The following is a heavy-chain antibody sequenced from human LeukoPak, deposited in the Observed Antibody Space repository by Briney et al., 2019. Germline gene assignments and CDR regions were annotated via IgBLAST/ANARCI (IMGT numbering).Heavy chain of an antibody. J-gene: IGHJ6*02. CDR1: GFTFSSYE. CDR2: ISSSGSTI. CDR3: AREGVDYGGNKYYYGMDV. D-gene: IGHD4-23*01. V-gene: IGHV3-48*03. Sequence: GGSLRLSCAAFGFTFSSYEMNWVRQAPGKGLEWVSYISSSGSTIYYADSVKGRFTISRDNAKNSLYLQMNSLRAEDTAVYYCAREGVDYGGNKYYYGMDVWGQGTTVTVSS.